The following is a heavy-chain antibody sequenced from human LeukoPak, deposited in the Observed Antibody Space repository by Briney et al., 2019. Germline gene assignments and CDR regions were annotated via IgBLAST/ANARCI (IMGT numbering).Heavy chain of an antibody. CDR1: GYTFPNYG. CDR3: ARTPDYGDYVLDH. Sequence: ASVKVSCKASGYTFPNYGLCWVRQAPGQGLEWLGWISVYNGDTNYAQKVQGRVTMTTDTSTSTAYLELTSLRSDDTAMYYCARTPDYGDYVLDHWGQGTLVTVSS. CDR2: ISVYNGDT. D-gene: IGHD4-17*01. J-gene: IGHJ4*02. V-gene: IGHV1-18*01.